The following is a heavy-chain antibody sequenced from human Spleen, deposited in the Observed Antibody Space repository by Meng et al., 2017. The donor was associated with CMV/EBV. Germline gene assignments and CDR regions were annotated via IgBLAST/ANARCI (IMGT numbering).Heavy chain of an antibody. CDR1: GFTFNTYG. D-gene: IGHD1-26*01. CDR2: VSGSGAST. Sequence: GESLKISCVASGFTFNTYGMNWVRQTPGKGLEWVSSVSGSGASTYHADSVKGRFTISRDNSKDTLYLQMHSLRAEDTAVYYCAKSSNGSGTYFPHYYYYYGMDVWGQGTTVTVSS. CDR3: AKSSNGSGTYFPHYYYYYGMDV. J-gene: IGHJ6*02. V-gene: IGHV3-23*01.